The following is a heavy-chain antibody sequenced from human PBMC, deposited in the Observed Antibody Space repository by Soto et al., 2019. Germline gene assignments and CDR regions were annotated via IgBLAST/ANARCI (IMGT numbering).Heavy chain of an antibody. J-gene: IGHJ2*01. V-gene: IGHV1-69*02. CDR1: GGTFSSYT. CDR2: IIPILGIA. CDR3: ARRVYYDKIRNLQAPRGERYFDL. D-gene: IGHD3-22*01. Sequence: QVQLVQSGAEVKKPGSSVKVSCKASGGTFSSYTISWVRQAPGQGLEWMGRIIPILGIANYAQKFQGRVTITADKSTSTAYMELSSLRSEDTAVYYCARRVYYDKIRNLQAPRGERYFDLWGRGTLVTVSS.